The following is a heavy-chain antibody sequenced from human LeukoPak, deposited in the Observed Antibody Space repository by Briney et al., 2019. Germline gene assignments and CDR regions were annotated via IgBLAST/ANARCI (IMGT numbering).Heavy chain of an antibody. CDR2: IWYDGSNK. V-gene: IGHV3-33*01. CDR3: ARAYGDYGYFDY. CDR1: GFVFSTYG. D-gene: IGHD4-17*01. Sequence: HPGGSLRLSCAASGFVFSTYGMHWVRQAPGKGLEWVAVIWYDGSNKYYADSVKGRFTISRDNSKNTLYLQMSSLRAEDTAVYYCARAYGDYGYFDYWGQGTLVTVSS. J-gene: IGHJ4*02.